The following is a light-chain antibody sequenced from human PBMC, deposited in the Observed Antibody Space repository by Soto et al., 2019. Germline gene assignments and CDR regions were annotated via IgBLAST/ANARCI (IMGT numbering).Light chain of an antibody. CDR2: RDS. CDR3: QVWDSSTARV. V-gene: IGLV3-9*01. J-gene: IGLJ3*02. CDR1: NIGGKN. Sequence: SYELTQPLSVSVALGQTARITCGGNNIGGKNVHWYQQKPGQAPVLAIYRDSNRPSGIPERFSGSNSGNTATLTISRAQAGDEADYYCQVWDSSTARVFGGGTKLTVL.